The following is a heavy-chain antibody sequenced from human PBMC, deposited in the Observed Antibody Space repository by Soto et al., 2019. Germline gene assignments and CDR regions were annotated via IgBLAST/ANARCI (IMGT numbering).Heavy chain of an antibody. D-gene: IGHD3-16*01. CDR2: ISYDGSKK. CDR3: AKDRVESGLGEIDY. CDR1: GFSFSNNG. J-gene: IGHJ4*02. V-gene: IGHV3-30*18. Sequence: QVQLVESGGGVVQPGRSLRLSCAASGFSFSNNGMHWVRQAPGKGLEWVAIISYDGSKKYYADSVKGRFIISRDNSKNTLYLQMNSLRVEDTAVYYCAKDRVESGLGEIDYWGQGTLVTVSS.